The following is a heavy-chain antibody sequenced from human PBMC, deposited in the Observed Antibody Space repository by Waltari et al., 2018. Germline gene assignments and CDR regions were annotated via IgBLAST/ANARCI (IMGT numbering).Heavy chain of an antibody. CDR3: AREIIKTVAPYGMDV. Sequence: EVQLVESGGGLIQPGGSLRLSCAASGFTVSSNYMSWVRQAPGKGLEWFSVIYSGGSTYYADSVKGRFTISRDNSKNTLYLQMNSLRAEDTAVYYCAREIIKTVAPYGMDVWGQGTTVTVSS. D-gene: IGHD3-10*01. CDR2: IYSGGST. CDR1: GFTVSSNY. V-gene: IGHV3-53*01. J-gene: IGHJ6*02.